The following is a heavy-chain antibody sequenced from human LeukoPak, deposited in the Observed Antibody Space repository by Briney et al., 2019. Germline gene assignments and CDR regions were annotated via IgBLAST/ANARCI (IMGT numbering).Heavy chain of an antibody. CDR3: AARPDRGLGPLDY. CDR1: GFTFNSYA. CDR2: ISSSGDST. J-gene: IGHJ4*02. V-gene: IGHV3-23*01. Sequence: PGGSLRLSCAASGFTFNSYAMAWVRQPPGKGLEWVSAISSSGDSTYYIDSVKGRFTISRDNSKNTLYLEMSRLRADDTTVYFGAARPDRGLGPLDYWGQGTLVTVSS.